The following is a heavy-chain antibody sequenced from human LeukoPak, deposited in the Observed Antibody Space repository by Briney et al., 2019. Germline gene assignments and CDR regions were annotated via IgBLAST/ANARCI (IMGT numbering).Heavy chain of an antibody. CDR2: IIPIFGTA. CDR1: GGTFSSYA. Sequence: ASVKVSCKASGGTFSSYAISWVRQAPGQGLEWMGGIIPIFGTANYAQKFQGRVTITADKSTSTAYMELSSLRSEDTAVYYCARTYYDFWSGSGGHYYYYYMDVWGKGTTVTVSS. D-gene: IGHD3-3*01. CDR3: ARTYYDFWSGSGGHYYYYYMDV. V-gene: IGHV1-69*06. J-gene: IGHJ6*03.